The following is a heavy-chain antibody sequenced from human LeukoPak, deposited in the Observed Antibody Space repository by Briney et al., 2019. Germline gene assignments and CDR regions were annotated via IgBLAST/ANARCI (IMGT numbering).Heavy chain of an antibody. CDR3: ARRFFYYYYMDV. Sequence: PSETLSLTCAVYGGSFSGYYWSWIRQPPGKGLEWIGEINHSGSTNYNPSLKSRVTISVDTSKNQFSLKLSSVTAADTAVYCCARRFFYYYYMDVWGKGTTVTVSS. J-gene: IGHJ6*03. V-gene: IGHV4-34*01. CDR2: INHSGST. CDR1: GGSFSGYY. D-gene: IGHD3-3*01.